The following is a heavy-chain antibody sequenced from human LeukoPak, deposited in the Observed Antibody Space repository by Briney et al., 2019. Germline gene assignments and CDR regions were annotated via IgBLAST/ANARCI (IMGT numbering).Heavy chain of an antibody. Sequence: GGSLRLSCAASGFTFSRYWMHWVRQAPGEGLVWVSRIDPDDSGSSYADSVKGRFTISRDNAKNTLWLQMNSLRADDTAVYYCAGLRAGANRAFDVWGQGTVVAVSS. CDR1: GFTFSRYW. D-gene: IGHD4/OR15-4a*01. J-gene: IGHJ3*01. CDR2: IDPDDSGS. CDR3: AGLRAGANRAFDV. V-gene: IGHV3-74*01.